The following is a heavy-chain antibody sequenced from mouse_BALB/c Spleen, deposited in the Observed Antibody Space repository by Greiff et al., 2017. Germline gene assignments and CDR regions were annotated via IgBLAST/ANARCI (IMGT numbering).Heavy chain of an antibody. Sequence: EVQLQESGGGLVKPGGSLKLSCAASGFTFSSYAMSWVRQTPEKRLEWVATISSGGSYTYYPDSVKGRFTISRDNAKNTLYLQMSSLRSEDTAMYYCARLYYGSSYAMDYWGQGTSVTVSS. J-gene: IGHJ4*01. CDR1: GFTFSSYA. D-gene: IGHD1-1*01. V-gene: IGHV5-9-3*01. CDR3: ARLYYGSSYAMDY. CDR2: ISSGGSYT.